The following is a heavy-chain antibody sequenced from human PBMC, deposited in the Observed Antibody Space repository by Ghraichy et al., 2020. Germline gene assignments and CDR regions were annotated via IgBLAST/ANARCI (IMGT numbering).Heavy chain of an antibody. CDR2: ISYTGNT. V-gene: IGHV4-59*08. Sequence: SETLSLVCTVSGGSIRSHFWSWIRQPPGKGLEWIGYISYTGNTNYSPSLGGRATISLDTSKNQFSLSLTSVPAADTAVYYCARRGRGYSLYYYGLDVWGPGTSVTVS. CDR1: GGSIRSHF. J-gene: IGHJ6*02. CDR3: ARRGRGYSLYYYGLDV. D-gene: IGHD5-18*01.